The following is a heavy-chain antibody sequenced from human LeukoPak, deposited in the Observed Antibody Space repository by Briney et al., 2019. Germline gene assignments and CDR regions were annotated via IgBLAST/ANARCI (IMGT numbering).Heavy chain of an antibody. CDR3: ARDHPDIVVVPAAMIDNYYYGMDV. D-gene: IGHD2-2*01. J-gene: IGHJ6*02. V-gene: IGHV1-18*01. Sequence: GASVKVSCKASGYTFTSYGISWVRQAPVQGLEWMGWNSAYNGNTNYAQKFQGRVTMTTDTSTSTAYMELRSLRSDDTAVYYCARDHPDIVVVPAAMIDNYYYGMDVWGQGTTVTVSS. CDR1: GYTFTSYG. CDR2: NSAYNGNT.